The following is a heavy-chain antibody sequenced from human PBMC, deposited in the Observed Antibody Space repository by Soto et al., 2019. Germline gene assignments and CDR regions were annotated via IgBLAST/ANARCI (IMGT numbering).Heavy chain of an antibody. CDR2: IDIAGDT. V-gene: IGHV3-13*01. CDR3: ARAARWLQSRYFDL. Sequence: EVQLVESGGGLVQPGGSLRLSCAASGFTFSNYDMYWVRQATGKGLEWVSAIDIAGDTYYPDSVKGRFTISREKAKNSLYLQMNSLRADDTAVYYCARAARWLQSRYFDLWGRGTLVTVSS. D-gene: IGHD5-12*01. CDR1: GFTFSNYD. J-gene: IGHJ2*01.